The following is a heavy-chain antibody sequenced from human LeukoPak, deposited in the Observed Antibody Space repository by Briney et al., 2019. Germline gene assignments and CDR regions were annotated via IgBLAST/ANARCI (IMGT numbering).Heavy chain of an antibody. J-gene: IGHJ4*02. D-gene: IGHD6-13*01. Sequence: GGSLRPSCAASGITFSNYAMSWVRQAPGKGLEWVSAISGSGGNKYYTASVKGRFAISRDNSRHTLYLQMNSLRAEDTAVYYCATRIAAAGTVYWGQGTLVTVSS. CDR1: GITFSNYA. CDR3: ATRIAAAGTVY. V-gene: IGHV3-23*01. CDR2: ISGSGGNK.